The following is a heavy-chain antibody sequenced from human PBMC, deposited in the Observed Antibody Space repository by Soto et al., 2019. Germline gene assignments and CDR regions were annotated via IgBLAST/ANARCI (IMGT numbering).Heavy chain of an antibody. V-gene: IGHV3-30-3*01. J-gene: IGHJ4*02. D-gene: IGHD5-12*01. CDR2: ISYDGSNK. CDR3: ARDHRVAGEMATIHFDY. Sequence: QVQLVESGGGVVQPGRSLRLSCAASGFTFSSYAMHWVRQAPGKGLEWVAVISYDGSNKYYADSVKGRFTISRDNSKNTLYLQMNSLRAEDTAVYYCARDHRVAGEMATIHFDYWGQGTLVTVSS. CDR1: GFTFSSYA.